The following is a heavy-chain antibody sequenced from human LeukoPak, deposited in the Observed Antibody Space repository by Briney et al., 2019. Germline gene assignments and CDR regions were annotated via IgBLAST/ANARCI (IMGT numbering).Heavy chain of an antibody. Sequence: PGGSLRLSCVASGFTFSDYYMSWMRQAPGKGLEWVSYIDGSSRYLYYADSVKGRFTISRDNAENSLFLQMNSLRGEDTAVYYCVRAYSRGYSDDFDYWGQGTLVTVSS. J-gene: IGHJ4*02. CDR1: GFTFSDYY. D-gene: IGHD3-22*01. CDR2: IDGSSRYL. CDR3: VRAYSRGYSDDFDY. V-gene: IGHV3-11*01.